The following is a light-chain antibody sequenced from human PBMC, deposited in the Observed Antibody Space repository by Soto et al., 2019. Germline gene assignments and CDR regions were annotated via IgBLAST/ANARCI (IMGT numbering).Light chain of an antibody. CDR3: QQIYRYPWT. V-gene: IGKV1-5*03. CDR1: QSVDTC. Sequence: DIQMTQSPSTLSASVGDRVTITCRAIQSVDTCLAWYQQKPGKAPHLLIYKASSLETGVPSRFSGSGSVTEFTLTISSLQPDDFATYYCQQIYRYPWTFGQGTKVEIK. CDR2: KAS. J-gene: IGKJ1*01.